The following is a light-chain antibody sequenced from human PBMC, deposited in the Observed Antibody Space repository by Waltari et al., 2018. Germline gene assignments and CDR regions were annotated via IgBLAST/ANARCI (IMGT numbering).Light chain of an antibody. Sequence: QSALTQPASVSGSPGQSITISCTGTSSDVGAYDFVSWYQRDPGKGPKLLISQVNKRPSGGSTRFSGSKSGNTASLTISGLQAEDEADYFCCSYARYSTPSWIFGGGTKLTVL. CDR1: SSDVGAYDF. J-gene: IGLJ2*01. CDR3: CSYARYSTPSWI. CDR2: QVN. V-gene: IGLV2-23*02.